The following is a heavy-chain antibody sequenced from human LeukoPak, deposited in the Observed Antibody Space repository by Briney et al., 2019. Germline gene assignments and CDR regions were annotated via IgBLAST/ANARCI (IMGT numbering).Heavy chain of an antibody. D-gene: IGHD4-11*01. CDR3: ARDPGGYSNDDIYYYMDV. V-gene: IGHV1-2*02. CDR1: GYTFTSYY. Sequence: ASVKVSCKASGYTFTSYYMHWVRQAPGQGLEWMGWINPNSGGTNYAQKFQGRVTMTRDTSISTAYMELSRLRSDDTAVYYCARDPGGYSNDDIYYYMDVWGKGTTVTVSS. CDR2: INPNSGGT. J-gene: IGHJ6*03.